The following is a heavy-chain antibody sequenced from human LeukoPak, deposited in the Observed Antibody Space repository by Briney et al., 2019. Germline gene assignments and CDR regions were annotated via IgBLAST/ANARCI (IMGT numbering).Heavy chain of an antibody. CDR3: AGGRRLAY. J-gene: IGHJ4*02. CDR1: GDSISSYY. V-gene: IGHV4-59*01. CDR2: IHYSGST. Sequence: SETLSLTCTVSGDSISSYYWSWIRQPPGKGLEWIGYIHYSGSTNYSPSLKSRVTISVDTSKNQFSLKPSSVTAADTAVYYCAGGRRLAYWGQGTLVTVSS.